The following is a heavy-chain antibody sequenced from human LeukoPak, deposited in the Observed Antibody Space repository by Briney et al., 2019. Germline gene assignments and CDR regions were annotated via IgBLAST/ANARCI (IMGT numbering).Heavy chain of an antibody. J-gene: IGHJ5*02. CDR1: GGSISSGSYY. CDR3: AREGYCTNGVCYWAADRPPWFDP. Sequence: PSETLSLTCTVSGGSISSGSYYWSWIRQPAGTGLEWIGRIYTSGSTNYNPSLKSRVTISVDKSKNQFSLKLSSVTAAGTAVYYCAREGYCTNGVCYWAADRPPWFDPWGQGTLVTVSS. D-gene: IGHD2-8*01. V-gene: IGHV4-61*02. CDR2: IYTSGST.